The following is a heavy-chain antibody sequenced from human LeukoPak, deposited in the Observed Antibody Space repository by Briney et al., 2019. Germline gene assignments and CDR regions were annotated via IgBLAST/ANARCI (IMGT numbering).Heavy chain of an antibody. Sequence: ASVKVSCKASGGTFSSYAISWVRQAPGQGLEWMGGIIPIFGTANYAQKFQGRVTITADESTSTAYMELSSLRSEDTAVYCCARSYDYVWGSYRNYYYYMDVWGKGTTATISS. CDR2: IIPIFGTA. CDR3: ARSYDYVWGSYRNYYYYMDV. D-gene: IGHD3-16*02. J-gene: IGHJ6*03. V-gene: IGHV1-69*13. CDR1: GGTFSSYA.